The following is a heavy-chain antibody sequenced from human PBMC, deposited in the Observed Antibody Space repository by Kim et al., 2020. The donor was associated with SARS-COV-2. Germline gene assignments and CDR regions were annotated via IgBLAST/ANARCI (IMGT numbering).Heavy chain of an antibody. V-gene: IGHV1-18*01. J-gene: IGHJ4*02. D-gene: IGHD2-2*01. CDR3: ARGKIRCSTSCLDY. Sequence: QKLQGRVTMTTDTSTSTAYMELRSLRSDDTAVYYCARGKIRCSTSCLDYWGQGTLVTVSS.